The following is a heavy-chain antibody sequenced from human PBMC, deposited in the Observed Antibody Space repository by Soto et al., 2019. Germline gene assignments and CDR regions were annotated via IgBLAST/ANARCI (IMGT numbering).Heavy chain of an antibody. Sequence: PGGSLRLSCAASGFTVSSNYMSWVRQAPGKGLEWVSVIYSGGSTYYADSVKGRFTISRDNSKNTLYLQMNSLRAEDTAVYYCARGPYDSSVYYPYCFDYRGQGPPVTVSS. D-gene: IGHD3-22*01. J-gene: IGHJ4*02. V-gene: IGHV3-53*01. CDR1: GFTVSSNY. CDR2: IYSGGST. CDR3: ARGPYDSSVYYPYCFDY.